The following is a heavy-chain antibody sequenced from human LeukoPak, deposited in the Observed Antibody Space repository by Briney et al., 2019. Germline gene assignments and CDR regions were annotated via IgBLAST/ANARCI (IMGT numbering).Heavy chain of an antibody. CDR3: ARVATAAAAGTKINYFDY. D-gene: IGHD6-13*01. Sequence: ASVKVSCKASGYTFTGYYMHWVRQAPGQGLEWMGWINPNSGGTNYAQKFQGRVIMTRDTSISTAYMELSRLRSDDTAVYYCARVATAAAAGTKINYFDYWGQGTLVTVSS. CDR2: INPNSGGT. CDR1: GYTFTGYY. J-gene: IGHJ4*02. V-gene: IGHV1-2*02.